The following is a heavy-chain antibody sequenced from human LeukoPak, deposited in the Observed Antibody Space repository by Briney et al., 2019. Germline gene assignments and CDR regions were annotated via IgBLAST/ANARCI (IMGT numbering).Heavy chain of an antibody. CDR3: AKGRGYCTGGSCYSDY. CDR1: GFTFSNYA. J-gene: IGHJ4*02. Sequence: GGSLRLSCTASGFTFSNYAVSWVRQAPGKGLEWVSTISGSDGSTYYADSVKGRFTISRDNSKNTLYLQMNSLRVEDTAIYYCAKGRGYCTGGSCYSDYWGQGTLVTVSS. CDR2: ISGSDGST. V-gene: IGHV3-23*01. D-gene: IGHD2-15*01.